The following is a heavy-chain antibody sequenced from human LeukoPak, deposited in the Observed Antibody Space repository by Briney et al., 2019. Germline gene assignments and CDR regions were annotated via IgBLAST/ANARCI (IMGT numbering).Heavy chain of an antibody. J-gene: IGHJ5*02. D-gene: IGHD3-9*01. V-gene: IGHV1-3*01. CDR1: GYTFTSYA. CDR3: AREWSRGYDILSFPFDP. Sequence: GASVKVSRKASGYTFTSYAMHWVRQAPGQRLEWMGWINAGNGNTKYSQKFQGRVTITRDTSASTAYMELSSLRSEDTAVYYCAREWSRGYDILSFPFDPWGQGTLVTVSS. CDR2: INAGNGNT.